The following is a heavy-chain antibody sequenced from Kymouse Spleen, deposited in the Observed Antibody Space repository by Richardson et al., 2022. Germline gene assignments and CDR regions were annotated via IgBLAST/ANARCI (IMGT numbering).Heavy chain of an antibody. CDR1: GGSISSYY. J-gene: IGHJ6*02. D-gene: IGHD1-14*01. Sequence: QVQLQESGPGLVKPSETLSLTCTVSGGSISSYYWSWIRQPPGKGLEWIGYIYYSGSTNYNPSLKSRVTISVDTSKNQFSLKLSSVTAADTAVYYCARGREPYYYYGMDVWGQGTTVTVSS. CDR3: ARGREPYYYYGMDV. CDR2: IYYSGST. V-gene: IGHV4-59*01.